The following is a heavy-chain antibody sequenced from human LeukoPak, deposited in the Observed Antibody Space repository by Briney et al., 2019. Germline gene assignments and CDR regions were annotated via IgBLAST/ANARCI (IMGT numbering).Heavy chain of an antibody. Sequence: SETLSLTCTVSGGSISSHYWSWIRQPPGKGLEWIGYIYYSGSTNYNPSLKSRVTISVDTSKNQFSLKLSSVTAADTAVYYCARAPQAYYCYMDVWGKGTTVTVSS. J-gene: IGHJ6*03. CDR1: GGSISSHY. CDR2: IYYSGST. V-gene: IGHV4-59*11. CDR3: ARAPQAYYCYMDV.